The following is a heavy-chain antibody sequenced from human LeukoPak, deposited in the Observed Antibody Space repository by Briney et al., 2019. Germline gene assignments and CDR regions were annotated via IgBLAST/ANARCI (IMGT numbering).Heavy chain of an antibody. CDR2: ISSSSSYI. D-gene: IGHD2-2*01. V-gene: IGHV3-21*01. Sequence: GGSLRLSCAASGFTFSSYSMNWVRQAPGKGLEWVSSISSSSSYIYYADSVKGRFTISRDNAKNSLYLQMNSLRAEDTAVYYCATRCSSTSCYDGWGYWGQGTLVTVSS. J-gene: IGHJ4*02. CDR1: GFTFSSYS. CDR3: ATRCSSTSCYDGWGY.